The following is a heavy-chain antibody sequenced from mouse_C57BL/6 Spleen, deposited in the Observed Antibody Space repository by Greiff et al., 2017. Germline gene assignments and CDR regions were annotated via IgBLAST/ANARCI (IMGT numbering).Heavy chain of an antibody. V-gene: IGHV3-6*01. CDR3: ARAYYKRYFDV. CDR1: GYSITSGYY. Sequence: EVQLQQSGPGLVKPSQSLSLTCSVTGYSITSGYYWNWIRQFPGNKLEWMGYISYDGSNNYNPSLKNRISITRDTSKNQFFLKLNSVTTEDTATYYCARAYYKRYFDVWGTGTTVTVSS. CDR2: ISYDGSN. D-gene: IGHD2-10*01. J-gene: IGHJ1*03.